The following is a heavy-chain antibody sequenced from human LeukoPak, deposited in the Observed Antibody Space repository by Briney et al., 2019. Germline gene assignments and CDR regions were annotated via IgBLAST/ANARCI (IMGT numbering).Heavy chain of an antibody. Sequence: ASVKVSCKASGYTFNSYGISWVRQAPGQGLEWMGWISGYNGNTKYAQKLQGRVTMTTDTSTGTAYMELRSLRSDDTAVYYCARDPGGSYYYYYYMDVWGKGTTVTISS. J-gene: IGHJ6*03. CDR1: GYTFNSYG. CDR3: ARDPGGSYYYYYYMDV. V-gene: IGHV1-18*01. CDR2: ISGYNGNT. D-gene: IGHD1-26*01.